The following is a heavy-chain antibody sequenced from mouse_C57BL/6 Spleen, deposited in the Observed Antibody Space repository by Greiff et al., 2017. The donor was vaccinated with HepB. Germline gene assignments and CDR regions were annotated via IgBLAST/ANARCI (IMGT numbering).Heavy chain of an antibody. CDR3: TPRLDGYAMDY. V-gene: IGHV1-15*01. Sequence: VQGVESGAELVRPGASVTLSCKASGYTFTDYEMHWVKQTPVHGLEWIGAIDPETGGTAYNQKFKGKAILTADKSSSTAYMELRSLTSEDSAVYYCTPRLDGYAMDYWGQGTSVTVSS. D-gene: IGHD2-4*01. CDR1: GYTFTDYE. J-gene: IGHJ4*01. CDR2: IDPETGGT.